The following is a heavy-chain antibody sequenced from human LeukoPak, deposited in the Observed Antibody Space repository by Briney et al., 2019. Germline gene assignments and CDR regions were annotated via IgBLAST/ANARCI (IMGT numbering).Heavy chain of an antibody. CDR1: GFTFSDYV. V-gene: IGHV3-23*01. CDR3: AKDLSRSIAAQGGAFDI. Sequence: PGGSLRLSCAASGFTFSDYVMTWVRQAPGKGLEWVSAISGSGGSTYYADSVKGRFTISRDNSKNTLYLQMNSLRAEDTAVYYCAKDLSRSIAAQGGAFDIWGQGTMVTVSS. J-gene: IGHJ3*02. D-gene: IGHD6-6*01. CDR2: ISGSGGST.